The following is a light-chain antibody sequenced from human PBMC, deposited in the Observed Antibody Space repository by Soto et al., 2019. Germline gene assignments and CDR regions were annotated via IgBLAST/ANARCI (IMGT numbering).Light chain of an antibody. Sequence: QSVRTPPASVSGSPGQSITISCTVTSSDVGSYKLVSWYQQHPGKAPKLMIYEGSKRPSGVSNRFSGSKSGNTASLTISGLQAEDEADYYCCSYAGSSTFVFVFGTGTKVNVL. CDR1: SSDVGSYKL. CDR2: EGS. CDR3: CSYAGSSTFVFV. V-gene: IGLV2-23*03. J-gene: IGLJ1*01.